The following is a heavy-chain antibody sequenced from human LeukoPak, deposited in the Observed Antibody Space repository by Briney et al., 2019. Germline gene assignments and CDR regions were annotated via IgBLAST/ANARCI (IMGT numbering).Heavy chain of an antibody. D-gene: IGHD6-13*01. Sequence: GGSLRLSCAASGFTFSDYYMGSVRQARGKGRGWDSYISRSSYTNNAASGKGRFTISRDTAKNSLYLQMNRLRAEDTAVYYCSRDKSSSDHWGQGALVTVSS. CDR1: GFTFSDYY. CDR3: SRDKSSSDH. V-gene: IGHV3-11*06. J-gene: IGHJ5*02. CDR2: ISRSSYT.